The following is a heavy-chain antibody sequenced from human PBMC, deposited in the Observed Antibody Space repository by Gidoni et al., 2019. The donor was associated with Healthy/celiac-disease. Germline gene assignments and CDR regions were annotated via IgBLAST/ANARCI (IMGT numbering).Heavy chain of an antibody. V-gene: IGHV1-69*01. D-gene: IGHD2-2*02. Sequence: QVQLVQSGAEVKKPGSSVKVSCKASGGTFSSYAISWVRQAPGQGLEWMGGIIPIFGTANYAQKFQGRVTITADESTSTAYMELSSLRSEDTAVYDCARRGGIVVVPAAIHNYYYGMDVWGQGTTVTVSS. J-gene: IGHJ6*02. CDR2: IIPIFGTA. CDR3: ARRGGIVVVPAAIHNYYYGMDV. CDR1: GGTFSSYA.